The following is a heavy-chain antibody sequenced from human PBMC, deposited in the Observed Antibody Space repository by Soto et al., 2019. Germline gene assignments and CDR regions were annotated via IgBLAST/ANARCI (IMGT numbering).Heavy chain of an antibody. CDR1: GLDFRYYY. CDR3: AREDDFWSGYLGAPKAFDI. J-gene: IGHJ3*02. V-gene: IGHV3-11*01. D-gene: IGHD3-3*01. Sequence: PGGCMRLACGGSGLDFRYYYMRWIRQATGKGLEWVSYISSSGSTIYYADSVKGRFTISRDNAKNSLYLQMNSLRAEDTAVYYCAREDDFWSGYLGAPKAFDIWGQGTMVTVSS. CDR2: ISSSGSTI.